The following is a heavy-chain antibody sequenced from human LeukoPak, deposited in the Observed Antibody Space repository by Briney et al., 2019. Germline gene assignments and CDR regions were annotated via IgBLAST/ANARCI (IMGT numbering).Heavy chain of an antibody. D-gene: IGHD3-10*01. Sequence: GGSLRLSCAASGFTFSGYGMHWVRQAPGKGLEWVAVISYDGSNKYYADSVKGRFTISRDNSKNTLYLQMNSLRAEDTAVYYCAKDLWEITMVRGAPDYWGQGTLVTVSS. J-gene: IGHJ4*02. CDR1: GFTFSGYG. CDR3: AKDLWEITMVRGAPDY. CDR2: ISYDGSNK. V-gene: IGHV3-30*18.